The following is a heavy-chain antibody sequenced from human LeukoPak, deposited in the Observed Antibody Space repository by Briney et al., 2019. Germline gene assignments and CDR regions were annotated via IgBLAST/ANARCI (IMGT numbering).Heavy chain of an antibody. CDR2: IYYSGST. J-gene: IGHJ2*01. D-gene: IGHD2-2*02. CDR1: GGSISSYY. V-gene: IGHV4-59*01. Sequence: SETLSLTCTVSGGSISSYYWSWIRQPPGKGLGWIGYIYYSGSTNYNPSLKSRVTISVDTSKNQFSLKLSSVTAADTAVYYCARGAPEGAAISTYWYFDLWGRGTLVTVSS. CDR3: ARGAPEGAAISTYWYFDL.